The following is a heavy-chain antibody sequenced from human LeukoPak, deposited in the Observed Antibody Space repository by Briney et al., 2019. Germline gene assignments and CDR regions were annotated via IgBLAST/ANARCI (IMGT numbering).Heavy chain of an antibody. J-gene: IGHJ6*02. CDR1: GGSFSSYY. CDR3: AREGSVYAQYYGMDV. CDR2: IYYSGST. V-gene: IGHV4-59*01. Sequence: SETLSLTCAVYGGSFSSYYWSWIRQPPGKGLEWIGYIYYSGSTNYNPSLKSRVTISVDTSKNQFSLKLSSVTAADTAVYYCAREGSVYAQYYGMDVWGQGTTVTVSS. D-gene: IGHD2-8*01.